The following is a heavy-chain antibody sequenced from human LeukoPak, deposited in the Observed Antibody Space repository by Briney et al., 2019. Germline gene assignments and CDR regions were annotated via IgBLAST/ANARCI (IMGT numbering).Heavy chain of an antibody. J-gene: IGHJ6*02. CDR1: GFTFSSYS. CDR2: ISSSSSTI. D-gene: IGHD4-4*01. CDR3: AREQTTVTDDYYYYGMDV. Sequence: GGSLRLSCAASGFTFSSYSMNWVRQAPGKGLEWVSYISSSSSTIYYADSVKGRFTISRDNAKNSLYLQMNSLRAEDTAVYYCAREQTTVTDDYYYYGMDVWGQGTTVTVSS. V-gene: IGHV3-48*01.